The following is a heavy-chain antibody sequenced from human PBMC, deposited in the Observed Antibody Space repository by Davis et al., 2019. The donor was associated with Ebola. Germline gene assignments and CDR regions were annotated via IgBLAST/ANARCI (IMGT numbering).Heavy chain of an antibody. Sequence: GESLKISCAASGFTFSTYSMNWVRQAPGKGLEWVSSISSNGDHIYYADSLKGRFTISRDNAKNSLYVQMNTLRAEDTAVYYCARGGPYDSFDYWGQGTLVTVSS. J-gene: IGHJ4*02. CDR2: ISSNGDHI. CDR1: GFTFSTYS. V-gene: IGHV3-21*01. D-gene: IGHD3-3*01. CDR3: ARGGPYDSFDY.